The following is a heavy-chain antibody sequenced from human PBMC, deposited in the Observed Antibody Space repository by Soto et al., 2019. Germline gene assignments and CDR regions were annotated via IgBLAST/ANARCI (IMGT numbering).Heavy chain of an antibody. V-gene: IGHV1-8*01. CDR3: ARGTREGIRCSGGSCRTRKPYYYYYYMDV. Sequence: QVQLVQSGAEVKKPGASVKVSCKASGYTFTSYDINWVRQATGQGLEWMGWMNPNSGNTGYAQKFQGRVTMTRNTSISTAYMELSSLRSEDTAVYYCARGTREGIRCSGGSCRTRKPYYYYYYMDVWGKGTTVTVSS. D-gene: IGHD2-15*01. CDR1: GYTFTSYD. J-gene: IGHJ6*03. CDR2: MNPNSGNT.